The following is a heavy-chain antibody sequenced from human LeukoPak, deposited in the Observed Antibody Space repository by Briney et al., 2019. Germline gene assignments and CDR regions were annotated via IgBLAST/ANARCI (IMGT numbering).Heavy chain of an antibody. CDR2: ISSSSSYI. CDR3: ARDIGIAARPVFGY. J-gene: IGHJ4*02. Sequence: GGPLRLSCAASGFTVSNYNMNWVRQAPGKGLEWVSSISSSSSYIYYADSVKGRFTISRDNAKNSLYLQVNSLRAEDAAVYYCARDIGIAARPVFGYWGQGTLVTVSS. V-gene: IGHV3-21*01. D-gene: IGHD6-6*01. CDR1: GFTVSNYN.